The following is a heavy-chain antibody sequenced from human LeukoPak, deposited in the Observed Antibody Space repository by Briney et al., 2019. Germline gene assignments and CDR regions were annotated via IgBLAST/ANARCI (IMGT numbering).Heavy chain of an antibody. CDR3: ARAFSGSEAWFDL. J-gene: IGHJ5*02. D-gene: IGHD1-26*01. V-gene: IGHV4-59*01. CDR1: GGSISSYY. Sequence: PSETLSLTCTVSGGSISSYYWSWIRQPPGKGPEWIGYIYYSGSTNYNPSLKSRVTISVDTSKNQFSLKLSSVTAADTAVYYCARAFSGSEAWFDLWGEGTLVTVSS. CDR2: IYYSGST.